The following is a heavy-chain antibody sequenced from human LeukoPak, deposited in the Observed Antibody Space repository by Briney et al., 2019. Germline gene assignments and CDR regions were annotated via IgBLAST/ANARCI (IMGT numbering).Heavy chain of an antibody. V-gene: IGHV1-3*03. J-gene: IGHJ5*02. CDR2: INAGNVNT. CDR1: GYTFTSYA. Sequence: ASVKVSCKASGYTFTSYAMHWVRQAPGQRLEWMGWINAGNVNTKYSQEFQGRVTITRDTSASTAYMELSSLRSEDMAVYYCARGALGSFGVARNWFDPWGQGTLVTVSS. D-gene: IGHD3-3*01. CDR3: ARGALGSFGVARNWFDP.